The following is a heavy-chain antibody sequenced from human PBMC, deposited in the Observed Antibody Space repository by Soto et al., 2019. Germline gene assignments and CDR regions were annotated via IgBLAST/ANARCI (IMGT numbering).Heavy chain of an antibody. CDR3: AKDTASGGSPFDY. D-gene: IGHD6-19*01. V-gene: IGHV3-30*18. Sequence: QVQLVESGGGVVQPGRSLRLSCAASGFTFSNYGLHWVRQAPGKGLEWVAVISYDGSNKYFADSVKGRFTISRDNSKNTVFLQMNSLRAEDTAVYYCAKDTASGGSPFDYWGLGTLVTVSS. CDR2: ISYDGSNK. CDR1: GFTFSNYG. J-gene: IGHJ4*02.